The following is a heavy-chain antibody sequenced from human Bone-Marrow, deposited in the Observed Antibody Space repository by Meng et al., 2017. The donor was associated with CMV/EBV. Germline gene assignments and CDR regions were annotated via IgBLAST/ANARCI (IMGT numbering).Heavy chain of an antibody. D-gene: IGHD4-23*01. CDR1: GGSVSSGSDY. CDR2: IYYSGST. J-gene: IGHJ6*02. Sequence: GSLRLSCTVSGGSVSSGSDYWSWIRQPPGKGLEWIGYIYYSGSTNYNPSLKSRVTISVDTSKNQFSLKLSSVTAADTAVYYCARDEVTLIYGMDVWAQGPTVPVPS. V-gene: IGHV4-61*01. CDR3: ARDEVTLIYGMDV.